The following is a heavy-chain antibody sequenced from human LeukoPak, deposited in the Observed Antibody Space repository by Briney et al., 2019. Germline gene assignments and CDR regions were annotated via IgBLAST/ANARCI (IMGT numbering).Heavy chain of an antibody. Sequence: GRSLRLSCAASGFTFNNYGMHWVRQAPGKGLEWVAFIRSDGSNKYYADSVKGRFTISRDNSKNTLYLQINSLRAEDTAVYYCAKDGADYFYDSGSYYYPDFWGQGTLVTVSS. J-gene: IGHJ4*02. V-gene: IGHV3-30*02. CDR3: AKDGADYFYDSGSYYYPDF. D-gene: IGHD3-22*01. CDR2: IRSDGSNK. CDR1: GFTFNNYG.